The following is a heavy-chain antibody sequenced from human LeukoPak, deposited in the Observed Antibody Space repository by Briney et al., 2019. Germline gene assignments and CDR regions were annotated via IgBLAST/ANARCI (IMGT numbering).Heavy chain of an antibody. Sequence: ASVKVSCKASGYTFTGYYMHWVRQAPGQGLEWMERINPNSGGTNYAQKFQGRVTMTRDTSISTAYMELSRLRSDDTAVYYCARVQCSGGSCYSGYWGQGTLVTVSS. CDR1: GYTFTGYY. CDR2: INPNSGGT. D-gene: IGHD2-15*01. CDR3: ARVQCSGGSCYSGY. J-gene: IGHJ4*02. V-gene: IGHV1-2*06.